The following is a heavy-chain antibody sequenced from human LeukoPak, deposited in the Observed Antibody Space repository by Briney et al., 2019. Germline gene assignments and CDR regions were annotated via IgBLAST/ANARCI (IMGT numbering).Heavy chain of an antibody. Sequence: GGSLRLSCVTSGFNFSDSRMTWVRQAPGKGLQWVANVNRDGTEKHFLDSVEGRFTISRDNAKKSLYLQMSSLRPQDTAVYFCVRGDWYFESWGQGTLVTVSS. D-gene: IGHD2-21*01. CDR1: GFNFSDSR. J-gene: IGHJ4*02. V-gene: IGHV3-7*04. CDR3: VRGDWYFES. CDR2: VNRDGTEK.